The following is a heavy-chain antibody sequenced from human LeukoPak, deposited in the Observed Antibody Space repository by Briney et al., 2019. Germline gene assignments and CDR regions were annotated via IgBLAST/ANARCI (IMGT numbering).Heavy chain of an antibody. CDR1: GGSISSSNW. V-gene: IGHV4-4*02. J-gene: IGHJ5*02. CDR3: ASKAGMYSSSWPNNWFDP. Sequence: SGTLSLTCAVSGGSISSSNWWSWVRQPPGKGLEWIGEIYHSGSTNYNPPLKSRVTISVDKSKNQFSLKLSSVTAADTAVYYCASKAGMYSSSWPNNWFDPWGQGTLVTVSS. CDR2: IYHSGST. D-gene: IGHD6-13*01.